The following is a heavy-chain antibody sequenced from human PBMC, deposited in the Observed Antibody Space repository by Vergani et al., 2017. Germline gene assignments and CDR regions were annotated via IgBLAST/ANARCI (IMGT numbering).Heavy chain of an antibody. V-gene: IGHV3-30*02. J-gene: IGHJ3*02. Sequence: QVQLVESGGGVVQRGGSLRLSCATSGFTLSNYDMQWIRQGPGKGLEFVAFIQFDGSNQYYADSVKGRFTLSRDFSKNTLYLQMNSLRTDDTATYYCAKVGRSEVAGTFGAFDIWGQGTMVTVSS. CDR1: GFTLSNYD. CDR3: AKVGRSEVAGTFGAFDI. D-gene: IGHD6-19*01. CDR2: IQFDGSNQ.